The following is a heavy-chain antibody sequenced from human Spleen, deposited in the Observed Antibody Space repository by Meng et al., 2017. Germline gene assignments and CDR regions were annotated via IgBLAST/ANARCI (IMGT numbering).Heavy chain of an antibody. CDR3: ARDPSNSSGWRAYFDY. J-gene: IGHJ4*02. D-gene: IGHD6-19*01. V-gene: IGHV1-18*01. Sequence: QVHLLQSGAEVKKPGASVRVSCEASGYTFASYGISWLRQAPGQGLEWMGWFVNNVDTYSAQKFQGRVTMTTDTHTSTAFMELRSLRSDDTAVYYCARDPSNSSGWRAYFDYWGQGTLVTVSS. CDR1: GYTFASYG. CDR2: FVNNVDT.